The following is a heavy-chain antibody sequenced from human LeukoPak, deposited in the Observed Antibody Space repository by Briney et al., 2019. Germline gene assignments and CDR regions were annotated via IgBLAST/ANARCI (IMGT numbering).Heavy chain of an antibody. CDR1: GFTFGDYA. J-gene: IGHJ4*02. V-gene: IGHV3-49*04. CDR3: TRDLCSSTSCYAPFDY. D-gene: IGHD2-2*01. CDR2: IRSKAYGGTT. Sequence: GGSLRLSCTASGFTFGDYAMSWVRQAPGKGLEWVAFIRSKAYGGTTEYAASEKGRFTISRDDSKSIAYLQMNSLKTEDTAVYYCTRDLCSSTSCYAPFDYWGQGTLVTVSS.